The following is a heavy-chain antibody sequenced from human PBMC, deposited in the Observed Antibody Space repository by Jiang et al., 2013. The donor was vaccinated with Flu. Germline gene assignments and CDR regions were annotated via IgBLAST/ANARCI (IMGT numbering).Heavy chain of an antibody. J-gene: IGHJ6*02. CDR3: ARVLRNRQAYYYYYYGMDV. V-gene: IGHV3-33*01. D-gene: IGHD1-14*01. CDR1: GFTFSSYG. Sequence: QLVESGGGVVQPGGSLRLSCAASGFTFSSYGMHWVRQAPGKGLEWVAVIWYDGSNKYYADSVKGRFTISRDNSKNTLYLQMNSLRAEDTAVYYCARVLRNRQAYYYYYYGMDVWGQGTTVTVSS. CDR2: IWYDGSNK.